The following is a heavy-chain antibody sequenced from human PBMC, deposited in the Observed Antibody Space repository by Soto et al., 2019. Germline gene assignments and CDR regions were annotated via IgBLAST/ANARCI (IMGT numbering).Heavy chain of an antibody. CDR2: IIPIFGTA. CDR3: ARVTVVAATRGWFDP. D-gene: IGHD2-15*01. V-gene: IGHV1-69*12. Sequence: QVQLVQSGAEVKKPGSSVKVSCKASGGTFSSYAISWVRQAPGQGLEWMGGIIPIFGTANYAQKFQGRVTITADEATSTAYMELSRLRSEDTAVYYCARVTVVAATRGWFDPWGQGTLGTVSS. CDR1: GGTFSSYA. J-gene: IGHJ5*02.